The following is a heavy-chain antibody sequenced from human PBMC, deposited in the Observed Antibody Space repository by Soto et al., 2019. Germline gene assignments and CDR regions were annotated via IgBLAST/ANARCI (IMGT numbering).Heavy chain of an antibody. Sequence: ASLKVSCKASGGAFSRYALSWVRQAPGQGPEWMGGIVPIFGTANYAQKFQGRVTITADESTNTAYMQLRSLRSEDTAVYYCARGLYSDSGGYYFFFWGQGTLVTVSS. CDR3: ARGLYSDSGGYYFFF. CDR1: GGAFSRYA. D-gene: IGHD3-22*01. V-gene: IGHV1-69*13. J-gene: IGHJ4*02. CDR2: IVPIFGTA.